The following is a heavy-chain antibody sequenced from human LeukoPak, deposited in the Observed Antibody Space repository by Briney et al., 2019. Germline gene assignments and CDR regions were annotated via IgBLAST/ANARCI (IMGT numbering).Heavy chain of an antibody. CDR2: ISWNSGSI. J-gene: IGHJ5*02. V-gene: IGHV3-9*03. CDR1: GFTFDDYA. Sequence: GGSLRLSCAASGFTFDDYAMHWVRQAPGKGLEWVSGISWNSGSIGYADSVKGQFTISRDNAKNSLYLQMNSLRAEDMALYYCAKDTGGFDPWGQGTLVTVSS. CDR3: AKDTGGFDP.